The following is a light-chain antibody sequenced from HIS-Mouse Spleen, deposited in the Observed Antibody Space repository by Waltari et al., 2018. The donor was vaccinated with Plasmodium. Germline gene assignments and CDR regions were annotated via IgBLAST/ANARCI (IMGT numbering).Light chain of an antibody. CDR1: SSDVGSYHL. CDR2: EGS. CDR3: CSYAGSSTWV. Sequence: QSALTQPASVSGSPGQSITISCTGTSSDVGSYHLVSWYQQHPGKAPKLMSYEGSKRPSGVSNCFSGCKSGNTASRTISGLQAEDEADYYCCSYAGSSTWVFGGGTKLTVL. J-gene: IGLJ3*02. V-gene: IGLV2-23*01.